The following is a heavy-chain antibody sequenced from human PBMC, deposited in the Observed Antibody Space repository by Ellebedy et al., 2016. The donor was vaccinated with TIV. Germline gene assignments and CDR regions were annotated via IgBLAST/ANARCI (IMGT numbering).Heavy chain of an antibody. Sequence: SETLSLTXTVSGGSISSSSYYWGWIRQPPGKGLEWIGSIYYSGSTYYNPSLKSRVTISVDTSKNQFSLKLSSVTAADTAVYYCARLVSGGPPGDPWGQGTLVTVSS. CDR2: IYYSGST. V-gene: IGHV4-39*01. CDR1: GGSISSSSYY. D-gene: IGHD3-16*01. J-gene: IGHJ5*02. CDR3: ARLVSGGPPGDP.